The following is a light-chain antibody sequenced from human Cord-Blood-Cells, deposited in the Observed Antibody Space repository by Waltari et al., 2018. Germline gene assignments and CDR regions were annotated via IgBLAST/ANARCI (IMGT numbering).Light chain of an antibody. CDR2: AAS. Sequence: PSSLSASVGDSVTITCRASQSISSYLNWYQQKPGKAPKRLIYAASSLQSGVPSRFSGSGSGTDFTLTISSLQPEDFATYYCQQSYSTLMYTFGQGTKLEIK. CDR1: QSISSY. CDR3: QQSYSTLMYT. J-gene: IGKJ2*01. V-gene: IGKV1-39*01.